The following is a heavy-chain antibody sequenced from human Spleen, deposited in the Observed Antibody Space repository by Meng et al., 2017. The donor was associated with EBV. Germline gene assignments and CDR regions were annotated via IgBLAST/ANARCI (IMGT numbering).Heavy chain of an antibody. D-gene: IGHD6-13*01. Sequence: QVQLVQSGAEVKKPGALVKVSCKASGYTFTDYHMHWVRQAPGQGLEWMGRINPNSGGTDYAQKFQGRVTMTRDTSISTAYMELSRLRSDDTAVYYCATIAAAGHFDYWGQGTLVTVSS. V-gene: IGHV1-2*06. CDR1: GYTFTDYH. CDR3: ATIAAAGHFDY. J-gene: IGHJ4*02. CDR2: INPNSGGT.